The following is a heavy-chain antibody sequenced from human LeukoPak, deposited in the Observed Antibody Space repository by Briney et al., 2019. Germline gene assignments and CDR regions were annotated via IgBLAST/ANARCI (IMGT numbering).Heavy chain of an antibody. CDR3: ASGYYYDSSGYRPGNWYFDL. V-gene: IGHV4-59*08. D-gene: IGHD3-22*01. Sequence: SETLSLTCTVSGGSISSYYWSWIRQPPGKGLEWIGYIYYSGSTNYNPSLKSRVTISVDTSKNQFSLKLSSVTAADTAVYYCASGYYYDSSGYRPGNWYFDLWGRGTLVTVSS. CDR2: IYYSGST. CDR1: GGSISSYY. J-gene: IGHJ2*01.